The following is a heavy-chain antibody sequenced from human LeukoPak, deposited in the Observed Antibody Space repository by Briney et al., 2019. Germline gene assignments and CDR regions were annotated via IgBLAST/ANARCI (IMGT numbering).Heavy chain of an antibody. D-gene: IGHD3-3*01. CDR1: GFTFSSYS. CDR2: ISSSSSSI. J-gene: IGHJ6*02. CDR3: ARDRQLLRFLEWPSYYYYGMDV. V-gene: IGHV3-21*01. Sequence: GGSLRLSCAASGFTFSSYSMNWVRQAPGKGLEWVSSISSSSSSIYYADSVKGRFTISRDNAKNSLYLQMNSLRAEDTAVYYCARDRQLLRFLEWPSYYYYGMDVWGQGTTVTVSS.